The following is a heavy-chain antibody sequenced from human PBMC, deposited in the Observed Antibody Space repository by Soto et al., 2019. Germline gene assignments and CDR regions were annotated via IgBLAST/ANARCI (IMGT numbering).Heavy chain of an antibody. D-gene: IGHD1-1*01. J-gene: IGHJ6*02. V-gene: IGHV1-18*01. CDR2: ISSYDGNT. CDR1: GYTFSNYG. Sequence: ASVKVSCKADGYTFSNYGINWARQAPGQGLEWMGWISSYDGNTKYGLKFQGRVTMTTDTSTSTAYMELRSLRSDDTAVYYCARDRLGNVFYYGMDVWGQGTTVTVSS. CDR3: ARDRLGNVFYYGMDV.